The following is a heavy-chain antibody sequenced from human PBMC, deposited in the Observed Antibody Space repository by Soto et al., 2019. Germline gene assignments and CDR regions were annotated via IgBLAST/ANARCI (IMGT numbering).Heavy chain of an antibody. D-gene: IGHD1-1*01. V-gene: IGHV4-4*02. J-gene: IGHJ5*02. CDR3: ARRSREMYNWNDFVDWFDP. CDR2: IYHSGST. Sequence: SETLSLTCAVSSGSISSSNWWSWVRQPPGKGLEWIGEIYHSGSTNYNPSLKSRVTVSVDKSKNQFSLKLSSVTAADTAVDYCARRSREMYNWNDFVDWFDPWGQGTLVTVSS. CDR1: SGSISSSNW.